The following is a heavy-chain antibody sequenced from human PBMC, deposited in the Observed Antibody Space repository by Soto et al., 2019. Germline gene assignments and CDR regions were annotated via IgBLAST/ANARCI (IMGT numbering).Heavy chain of an antibody. CDR2: ISYDGSNK. CDR1: GFTFSSYG. Sequence: GGSLRLSCAASGFTFSSYGMHWVRQAPGKGLEWVAVISYDGSNKYYADSVKGRFTISRDNSKNTLYLQVDSLRAEDTAVYYCAKGGSRGIGGMDVWGQGTTVTVSS. V-gene: IGHV3-30*18. CDR3: AKGGSRGIGGMDV. D-gene: IGHD1-26*01. J-gene: IGHJ6*02.